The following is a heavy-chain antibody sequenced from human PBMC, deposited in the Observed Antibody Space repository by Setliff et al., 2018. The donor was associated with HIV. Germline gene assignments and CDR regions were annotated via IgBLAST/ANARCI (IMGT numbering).Heavy chain of an antibody. V-gene: IGHV3-30*14. D-gene: IGHD2-2*01. Sequence: LRLSCAASGFTFSNYAMHWVRQAPGKGLEWVAVISYDGSNKYFADSVKGRFTISRDNSKNTLFLQMNSLRPEDTAVFYCARLRLFSSALDYWGQGTLVTVSS. J-gene: IGHJ4*02. CDR3: ARLRLFSSALDY. CDR2: ISYDGSNK. CDR1: GFTFSNYA.